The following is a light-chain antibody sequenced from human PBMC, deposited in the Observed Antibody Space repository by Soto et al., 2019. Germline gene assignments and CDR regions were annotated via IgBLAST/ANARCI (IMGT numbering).Light chain of an antibody. CDR2: KIS. CDR3: MQGTQSPYT. J-gene: IGKJ2*01. V-gene: IGKV2-24*01. Sequence: DIVMTQTPLSSPVTLGQPASISCRSSQSIVHSDGNTYLTWLQQRPGQPPRLLISKISNRFSGVPDRFSGSGAGTDFTLKISRVEAEDVGAYYCMQGTQSPYTFGQGTKLEIK. CDR1: QSIVHSDGNTY.